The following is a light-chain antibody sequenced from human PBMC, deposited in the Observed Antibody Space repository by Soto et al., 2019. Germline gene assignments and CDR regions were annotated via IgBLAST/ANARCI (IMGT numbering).Light chain of an antibody. V-gene: IGKV3-11*01. CDR2: DAS. J-gene: IGKJ4*01. CDR3: QQRTNWPLT. CDR1: QRVAKF. Sequence: EIVLTQSPDTLPLSPGERATLSCRASQRVAKFVAWYQQKGGQPPRLLIFDASTRASGVPGRFNASGSGTALTLTISSLEPEDSAIYYCQQRTNWPLTFGGGTKVEVK.